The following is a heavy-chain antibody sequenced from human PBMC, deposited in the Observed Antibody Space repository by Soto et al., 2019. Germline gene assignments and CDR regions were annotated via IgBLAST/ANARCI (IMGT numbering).Heavy chain of an antibody. Sequence: QLQLQESGPGLVKPSETLSLTCTVSGGSISSGSYYWGWIRQPPGKGLEWIGSIYYSGSTYYNPSLKSRVTISEDTSKNQFSLKLSSVTAADTAVYYCARHQDSGYFDLWGRGTLVTFSS. CDR3: ARHQDSGYFDL. D-gene: IGHD2-15*01. CDR2: IYYSGST. J-gene: IGHJ2*01. V-gene: IGHV4-39*01. CDR1: GGSISSGSYY.